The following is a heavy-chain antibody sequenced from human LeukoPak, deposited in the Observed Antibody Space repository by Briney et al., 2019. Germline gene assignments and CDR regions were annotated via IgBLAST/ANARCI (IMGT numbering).Heavy chain of an antibody. CDR1: GGSISSGGYY. V-gene: IGHV4-31*03. J-gene: IGHJ4*02. CDR3: ARAYYDSSGYYPDY. D-gene: IGHD3-22*01. Sequence: TLSLTCTVSGGSISSGGYYWSWIRQHPGKGLEWIGYIYYSGSTYYNPSLKSRVTISLDTSKNQFSLKLSSVTAADTAVYYCARAYYDSSGYYPDYWGQGTLVTVSS. CDR2: IYYSGST.